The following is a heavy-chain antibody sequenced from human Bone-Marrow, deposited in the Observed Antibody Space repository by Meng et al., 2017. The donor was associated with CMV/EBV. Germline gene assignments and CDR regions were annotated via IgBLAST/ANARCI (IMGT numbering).Heavy chain of an antibody. CDR1: GGTFSSYA. D-gene: IGHD6-19*01. CDR2: IIPIFGTA. J-gene: IGHJ5*02. V-gene: IGHV1-69*05. CDR3: ARGKYQSRVAVAGTTNWFDP. Sequence: SVKVSCKASGGTFSSYAISWVRQAPGQGREWMGGIIPIFGTANYAQKFQGRVTITTDESTSTAYMELSSLRSEDTAVYYCARGKYQSRVAVAGTTNWFDPWGQGTLVTVSS.